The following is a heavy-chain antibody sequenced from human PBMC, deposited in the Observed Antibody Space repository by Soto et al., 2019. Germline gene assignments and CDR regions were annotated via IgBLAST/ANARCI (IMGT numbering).Heavy chain of an antibody. Sequence: PSETLSLTCTVSGGPIIGYYWSCIRQPAGKGLEWIGRIYSDGSTNYNPSLKSRVTMSVDTSKNQFSLKLTSMTAADTAMYYCARMRAAGTFDYWGQGTLVTVSS. CDR3: ARMRAAGTFDY. CDR2: IYSDGST. J-gene: IGHJ4*02. D-gene: IGHD6-13*01. CDR1: GGPIIGYY. V-gene: IGHV4-4*07.